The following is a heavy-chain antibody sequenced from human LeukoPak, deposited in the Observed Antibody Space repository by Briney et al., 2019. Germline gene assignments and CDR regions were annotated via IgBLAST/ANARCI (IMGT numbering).Heavy chain of an antibody. Sequence: SETLSLTCAVYGGSFSGYYWSWIRQPPGKGLEWIGEINHSGSTNYNPSLKSRVTISVDTSKNQLSLKLSSVTAADTAVYYCARARTPITIFGVVTLNWFDPWGQGTLVTVSS. V-gene: IGHV4-34*01. CDR3: ARARTPITIFGVVTLNWFDP. J-gene: IGHJ5*02. CDR1: GGSFSGYY. CDR2: INHSGST. D-gene: IGHD3-3*01.